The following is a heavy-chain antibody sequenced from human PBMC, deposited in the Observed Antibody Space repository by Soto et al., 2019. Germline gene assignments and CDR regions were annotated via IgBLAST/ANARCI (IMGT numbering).Heavy chain of an antibody. CDR2: ISYDGSNK. Sequence: QVQLVESGGGVVQLGRPLGLSFAAPGFPFSSYGSPWFRQAPGKGLEGWAVISYDGSNKYYADSVKGRFTIPRDNSKNTLYLQMNSLRAEDTAVYYCAKCDRVYSSGYCPVDYWGQGTLVTVSS. CDR1: GFPFSSYG. J-gene: IGHJ4*02. V-gene: IGHV3-30*18. D-gene: IGHD3-22*01. CDR3: AKCDRVYSSGYCPVDY.